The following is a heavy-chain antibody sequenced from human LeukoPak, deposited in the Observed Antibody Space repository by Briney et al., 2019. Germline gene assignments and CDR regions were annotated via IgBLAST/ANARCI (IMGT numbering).Heavy chain of an antibody. J-gene: IGHJ4*02. D-gene: IGHD3-10*01. CDR2: ISGSGGNT. Sequence: GGSLRLSCAASGFTFSSYAMSWVRQVPGKGLEWVSAISGSGGNTYYADSVKGRFTISRDNSKNTLYLQMNSLRAEDTAVYYCAKELYYGSGTRGPSIDYWGQETLVTVSS. CDR3: AKELYYGSGTRGPSIDY. V-gene: IGHV3-23*01. CDR1: GFTFSSYA.